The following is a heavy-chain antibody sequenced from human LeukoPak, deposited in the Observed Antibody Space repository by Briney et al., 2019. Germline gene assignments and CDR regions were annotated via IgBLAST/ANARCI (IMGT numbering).Heavy chain of an antibody. CDR2: IYSSGST. Sequence: SETLSLTCTVSGGSISTYYWSWVRQPPGKGLEWIGYIYSSGSTNYNPSLRSRVTISVNTSKNQFSLKLSSVTATDTAVYYCARTPEDTAMVTNWFDPWGQGTLVTVSS. CDR1: GGSISTYY. CDR3: ARTPEDTAMVTNWFDP. J-gene: IGHJ5*02. V-gene: IGHV4-4*08. D-gene: IGHD5-18*01.